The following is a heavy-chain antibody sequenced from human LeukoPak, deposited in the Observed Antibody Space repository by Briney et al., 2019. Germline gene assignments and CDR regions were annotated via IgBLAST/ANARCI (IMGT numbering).Heavy chain of an antibody. CDR1: GYTFTGYY. J-gene: IGHJ5*02. D-gene: IGHD3-3*01. Sequence: RASVKVSCKASGYTFTGYYMHWVRQAPGQGLEWMGWINPNSGGTNYAQKFQGRVTMTRDTSISTAYMELSRLRSDDTAVYYCARVGSGWMGSSGWFDPWGQGTLVTVSS. CDR2: INPNSGGT. CDR3: ARVGSGWMGSSGWFDP. V-gene: IGHV1-2*02.